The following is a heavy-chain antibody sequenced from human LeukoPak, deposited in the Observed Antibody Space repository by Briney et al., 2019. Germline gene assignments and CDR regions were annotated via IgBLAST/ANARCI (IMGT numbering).Heavy chain of an antibody. Sequence: GGSLRLSCGVSVFTFSDYGMGWVCQAPGQGLEWVASISDSGEVTFKADSVKGRFTISRDNSKNALYLQMNYLRAEDTAVYYCAKGASYYSFDPWGQGTQVAVSS. J-gene: IGHJ5*02. CDR2: ISDSGEVT. V-gene: IGHV3-23*01. CDR3: AKGASYYSFDP. CDR1: VFTFSDYG. D-gene: IGHD3-10*01.